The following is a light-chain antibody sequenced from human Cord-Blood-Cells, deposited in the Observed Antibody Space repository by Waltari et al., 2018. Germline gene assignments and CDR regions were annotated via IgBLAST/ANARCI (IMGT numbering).Light chain of an antibody. CDR1: QSISSW. CDR3: QQYNSYST. CDR2: KAS. J-gene: IGKJ1*01. V-gene: IGKV1-5*03. Sequence: DIQMTQYTSTLSASVGDRVTITCRASQSISSWLAWYQQKPGKAPKILIYKASSLESGVPSSFGGSGSGTEFTLTISSLQPDDFATYYFQQYNSYSTFGQGTKVEIK.